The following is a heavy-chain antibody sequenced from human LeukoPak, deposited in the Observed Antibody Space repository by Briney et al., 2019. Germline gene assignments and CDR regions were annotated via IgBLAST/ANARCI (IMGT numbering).Heavy chain of an antibody. J-gene: IGHJ4*02. CDR2: IYTSGST. Sequence: PSETLSLTCAVSGGSISSGGYSGSWIRQPAGKGLEWIGRIYTSGSTNYNPSLKSRVTMSVDTSKNQFSLKLSSVTAADTAVYYCARDTYYYGSGSFSYFDYWGQGTLVTVSS. V-gene: IGHV4-61*02. CDR3: ARDTYYYGSGSFSYFDY. CDR1: GGSISSGGYS. D-gene: IGHD3-10*01.